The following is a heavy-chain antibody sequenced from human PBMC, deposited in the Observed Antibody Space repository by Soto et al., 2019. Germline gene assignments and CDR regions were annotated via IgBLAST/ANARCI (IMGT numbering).Heavy chain of an antibody. Sequence: QLQLQESGPGLVKPSETLSLPCTVSGGSISSSSYYWGWIRQPQGKGLEWIGSIYYSGSTYYNPSLNSRVTVSVDTSKNQCSRKLSSVTAADTAVDYCAMCWQGVPAAIAYWGQGTLVTVSS. CDR2: IYYSGST. J-gene: IGHJ4*02. CDR1: GGSISSSSYY. CDR3: AMCWQGVPAAIAY. D-gene: IGHD2-2*01. V-gene: IGHV4-39*01.